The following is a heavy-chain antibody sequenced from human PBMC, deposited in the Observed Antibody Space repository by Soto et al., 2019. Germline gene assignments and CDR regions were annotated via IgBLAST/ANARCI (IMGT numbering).Heavy chain of an antibody. J-gene: IGHJ5*02. CDR2: IYYSGST. CDR3: ARDYVEMATRWFDP. Sequence: SETLSLTCTVSGGSISSYYWSWIRQPPGKGLEWIGYIYYSGSTNYNPSLKSRVTISVDTSKNQFSLKLSSVIAADTAVYYCARDYVEMATRWFDPSGHGTLVTV. CDR1: GGSISSYY. V-gene: IGHV4-59*01. D-gene: IGHD5-12*01.